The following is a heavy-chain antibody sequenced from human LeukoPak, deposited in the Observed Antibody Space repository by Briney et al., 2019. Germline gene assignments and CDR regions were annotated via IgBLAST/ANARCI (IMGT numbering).Heavy chain of an antibody. CDR3: ARDSGISGRTDY. J-gene: IGHJ4*02. D-gene: IGHD3-10*01. CDR1: RGSINRGGY. CDR2: IYYSGTT. V-gene: IGHV4-31*03. Sequence: SQTLSLTCPVSRGSINRGGYWSWIRQQPGKGLEWIGYIYYSGTTYFNPSLKGRVTMSVDTSKNQFSLKLSSVTAADTAVYYCARDSGISGRTDYWGQGTLVTVSS.